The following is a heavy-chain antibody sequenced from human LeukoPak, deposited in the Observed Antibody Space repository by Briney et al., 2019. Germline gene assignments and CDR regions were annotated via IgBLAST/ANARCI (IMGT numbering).Heavy chain of an antibody. CDR3: ARGIYGDYVLDY. CDR1: EFNFSSYS. Sequence: GGSLRLSCAASEFNFSSYSMNWVRQAPGKGLEWVSSISSSSSYIYYADSVKGRFTISRDNAKNSLYLQMNSLRAEDTAVYYCARGIYGDYVLDYWGQGTLVTVSS. D-gene: IGHD4-17*01. V-gene: IGHV3-21*01. J-gene: IGHJ4*02. CDR2: ISSSSSYI.